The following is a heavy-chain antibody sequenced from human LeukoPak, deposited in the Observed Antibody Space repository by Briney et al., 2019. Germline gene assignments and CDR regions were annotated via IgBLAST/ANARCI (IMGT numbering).Heavy chain of an antibody. CDR3: AKPGGVLVGAMDY. Sequence: GGSLRLSCAASGFTFSSYGMHWVRQAPGKGPEWVAVIWYDGSNKYYADPVKGRFTISRDNSKNTLYLQMNSLRAEDTAVYYRAKPGGVLVGAMDYWGQGTLVTVSS. CDR1: GFTFSSYG. D-gene: IGHD1-26*01. J-gene: IGHJ4*02. V-gene: IGHV3-33*06. CDR2: IWYDGSNK.